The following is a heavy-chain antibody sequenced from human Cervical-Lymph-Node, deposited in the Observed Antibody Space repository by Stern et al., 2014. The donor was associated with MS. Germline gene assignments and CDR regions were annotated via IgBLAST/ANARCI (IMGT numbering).Heavy chain of an antibody. Sequence: QLVQSGAEVKKPGESLKISCKGSGYSFTSYWIGWVRQMPGKGLEWMGIIYPGDSDTRYSPSFQGQVTISADKSISTAYLQWSSLKASDTAMYYCARRRSLAVAGTDDAFDIWGQGTMVTVSS. CDR2: IYPGDSDT. CDR3: ARRRSLAVAGTDDAFDI. D-gene: IGHD6-19*01. J-gene: IGHJ3*02. V-gene: IGHV5-51*01. CDR1: GYSFTSYW.